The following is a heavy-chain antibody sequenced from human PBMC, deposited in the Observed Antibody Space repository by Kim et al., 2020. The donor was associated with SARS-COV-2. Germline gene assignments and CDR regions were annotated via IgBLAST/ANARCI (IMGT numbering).Heavy chain of an antibody. D-gene: IGHD2-15*01. CDR2: ISSSSSYI. V-gene: IGHV3-21*01. CDR1: GFTFSSYS. Sequence: GGSLRLSCAASGFTFSSYSMNWVRQAPGKGLEWVSSISSSSSYIYYADSVKGRFTISRDNAKNSLYLQMNSLRAEDTAVYYCAREGHCSGGSCYSFGMDVWGQGTTVTVSS. CDR3: AREGHCSGGSCYSFGMDV. J-gene: IGHJ6*02.